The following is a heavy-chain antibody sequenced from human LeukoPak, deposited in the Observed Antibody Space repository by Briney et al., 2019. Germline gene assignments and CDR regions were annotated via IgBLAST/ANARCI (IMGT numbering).Heavy chain of an antibody. J-gene: IGHJ4*02. CDR1: GFTFSSYW. Sequence: PGGSLRLSCAASGFTFSSYWMSWVRQAPGKGLEWIGEINHSGSTNYNPSLKSRVTISVDTSKNQFSLKLSSVTAADTAVYYCARDGDGYNVDYWGQGTLVTVSS. CDR2: INHSGST. CDR3: ARDGDGYNVDY. V-gene: IGHV4-34*01. D-gene: IGHD5-24*01.